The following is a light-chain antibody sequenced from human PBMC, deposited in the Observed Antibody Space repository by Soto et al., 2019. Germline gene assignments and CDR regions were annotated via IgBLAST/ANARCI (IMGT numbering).Light chain of an antibody. Sequence: EIVLTQSPGTLALSLGERATLSCRASQSVSSSYLAWYQQKPGQAPRLLIYGASSSATGTPARFSGSGDGTGFTLTISRLEPEDFAVYYCQQYGSSPRTFGQGTKVEIK. CDR1: QSVSSSY. CDR3: QQYGSSPRT. V-gene: IGKV3-20*01. J-gene: IGKJ1*01. CDR2: GAS.